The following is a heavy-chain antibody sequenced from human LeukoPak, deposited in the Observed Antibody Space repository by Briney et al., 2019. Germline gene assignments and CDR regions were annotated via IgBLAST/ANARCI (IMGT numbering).Heavy chain of an antibody. CDR3: ARAIPSLLWFGELDAFDI. CDR1: GFTFSSYD. V-gene: IGHV3-13*01. Sequence: GGSLRLSCAASGFTFSSYDMHWVRQPTGKGLEWVSSIGTAGDTYYPGSVKGRFTISRENARNSLYLQMNSLRAGDTAVYYCARAIPSLLWFGELDAFDIWGQGTMVTVSS. CDR2: IGTAGDT. D-gene: IGHD3-10*01. J-gene: IGHJ3*02.